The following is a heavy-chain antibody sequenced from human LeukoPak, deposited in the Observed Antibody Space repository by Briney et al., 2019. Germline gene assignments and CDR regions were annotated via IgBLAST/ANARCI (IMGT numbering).Heavy chain of an antibody. Sequence: GGSLRLSCAASGFTFSSYAMSWVRQAPGKGLEWVSAISGSGGSTYYADSVKGRFTISRDNSKNTLYLQMNSLRAEDTAVYYCAKEYYDYVWGSYRPFDYWGQGTLVTVSS. CDR2: ISGSGGST. D-gene: IGHD3-16*02. J-gene: IGHJ4*02. V-gene: IGHV3-23*01. CDR3: AKEYYDYVWGSYRPFDY. CDR1: GFTFSSYA.